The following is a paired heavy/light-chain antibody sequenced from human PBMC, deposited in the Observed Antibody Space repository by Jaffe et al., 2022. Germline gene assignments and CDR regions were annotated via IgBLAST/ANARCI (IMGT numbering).Heavy chain of an antibody. CDR3: AKAPSAMVQGSFDY. CDR1: GFTFDDYA. V-gene: IGHV3-9*01. Sequence: EVQLVESGGGLVQPGRSLRLSCAASGFTFDDYAMHWVRQAPGKGLEWVSGISWNSGSIGYADSVKGRFTISRDNAKNSLYLQMNSLRAEDTALYYCAKAPSAMVQGSFDYWGQGTLVTVSS. J-gene: IGHJ4*02. CDR2: ISWNSGSI. D-gene: IGHD3-10*01.
Light chain of an antibody. J-gene: IGKJ2*01. CDR2: AAS. V-gene: IGKV1-8*01. CDR3: QQYYSYLMYT. CDR1: QGISSY. Sequence: AIRMTQSPSSLSASTGDRVTITCRASQGISSYLAWYQQKPGKAPKLLIYAASTLQSGVPSRFSGSGSGTDFTLTISCLQSEDFATYYCQQYYSYLMYTFGQGTKLEIK.